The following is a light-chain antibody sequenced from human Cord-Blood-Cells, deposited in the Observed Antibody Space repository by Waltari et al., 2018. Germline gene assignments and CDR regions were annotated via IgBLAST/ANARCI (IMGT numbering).Light chain of an antibody. CDR1: QRISSW. CDR2: DAS. J-gene: IGKJ1*01. V-gene: IGKV1-5*01. CDR3: QQYNSYSWT. Sequence: DIQMTQSPSTLSASVGDRVTITCRASQRISSWLAWYQQKPGKAPKLLIYDASSLESGVPTRFSGSGSGTEFTLTISSLQPDDCATYYCQQYNSYSWTFGQGTKVEIK.